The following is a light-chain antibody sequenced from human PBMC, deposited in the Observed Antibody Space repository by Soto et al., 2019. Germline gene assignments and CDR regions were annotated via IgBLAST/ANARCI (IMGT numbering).Light chain of an antibody. V-gene: IGLV1-51*01. CDR1: SSNI. J-gene: IGLJ2*01. CDR3: GTWDTRLSVVV. Sequence: QPVLTQPPSVSAAPGQTVTISCSGSSSNIVSWYQQLPGTAPKLLIYDNNKRPSGIPDRFSGSKSGTSATLGITGLQTGDEADYYCGTWDTRLSVVVFGGGTKLTVL. CDR2: DNN.